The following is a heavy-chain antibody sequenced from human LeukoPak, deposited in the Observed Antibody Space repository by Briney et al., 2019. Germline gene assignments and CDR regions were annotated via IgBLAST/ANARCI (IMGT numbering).Heavy chain of an antibody. J-gene: IGHJ6*02. D-gene: IGHD2-15*01. CDR1: GGSISSSNW. CDR2: IYHSGST. Sequence: SGTLSLTCAVSGGSISSSNWWSWVRQPPGKGLEWIGEIYHSGSTNYNPSLKSRVTISVDKSKNQFSLKLSSVTAADAAVYYCASASYCSGGSCYGINYYGMDVWGQGTTVTVSS. V-gene: IGHV4-4*02. CDR3: ASASYCSGGSCYGINYYGMDV.